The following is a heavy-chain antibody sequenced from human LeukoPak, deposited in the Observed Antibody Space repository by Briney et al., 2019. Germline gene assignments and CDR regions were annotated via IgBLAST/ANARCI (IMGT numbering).Heavy chain of an antibody. Sequence: GGSLRLFCAACGFTLSNHAVRGVRPAPGEGVEWVSGLGSDGGRYYAHSVKGRFTISRHNSKNTLYLEMNRLRSEDPAAYYCAKDILHWEFDYWGQGTLVTVSS. J-gene: IGHJ4*02. CDR3: AKDILHWEFDY. CDR2: LGSDGGR. CDR1: GFTLSNHA. D-gene: IGHD2-8*02. V-gene: IGHV3-23*01.